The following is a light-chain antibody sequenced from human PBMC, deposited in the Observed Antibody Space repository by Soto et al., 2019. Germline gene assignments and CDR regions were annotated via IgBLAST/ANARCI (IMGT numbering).Light chain of an antibody. CDR1: NNVIGNDDF. CDR3: CTYGRTGSSYV. J-gene: IGLJ1*01. Sequence: QSVLTQPASVSESPGQSITISCTGTNNVIGNDDFVSWYQQHPGKAPKLLIYEASKRPSGVSNRFSGSKSAYTASLTISGLQAEDEADYYCCTYGRTGSSYVFGPGTKVTVL. CDR2: EAS. V-gene: IGLV2-23*01.